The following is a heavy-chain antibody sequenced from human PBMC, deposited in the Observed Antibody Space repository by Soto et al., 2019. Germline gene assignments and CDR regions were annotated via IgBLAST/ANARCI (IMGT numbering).Heavy chain of an antibody. D-gene: IGHD5-18*01. CDR1: GGSFSGYY. CDR3: ARGFRGYSYGYGY. CDR2: INHSGST. V-gene: IGHV4-34*01. Sequence: PSETLSLTCAVYGGSFSGYYWSWIRQPPGKGLEWIGEINHSGSTNYNPSLKSRVTISVDTSKNQFSLKLSSVTAADTVVYYWARGFRGYSYGYGYWGKGTLVTVPQ. J-gene: IGHJ4*02.